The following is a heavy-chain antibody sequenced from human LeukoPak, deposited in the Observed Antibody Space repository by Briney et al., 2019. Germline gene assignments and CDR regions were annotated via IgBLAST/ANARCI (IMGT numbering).Heavy chain of an antibody. CDR1: GFTFSSYA. D-gene: IGHD3-22*01. V-gene: IGHV3-23*01. CDR2: ITGSGGST. Sequence: GGSLRLSCAASGFTFSSYAMSWVRQAPGKGLEWVSAITGSGGSTYYADSVKGRFTTSRDNAKNSLHLQMNSLRAEDTAGNYCRGWGNYPPDYWGKGTLVTVS. CDR3: RGWGNYPPDY. J-gene: IGHJ4*02.